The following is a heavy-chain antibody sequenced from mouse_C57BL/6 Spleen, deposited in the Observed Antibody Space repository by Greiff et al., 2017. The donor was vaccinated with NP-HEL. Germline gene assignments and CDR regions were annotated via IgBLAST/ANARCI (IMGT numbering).Heavy chain of an antibody. Sequence: EVQLQQSGAELVRPGASVKLSCTASGFNIKDDYMHGVKQRPEQGLEWIGWIDPENGDTEYASKFQGKATITADTSSNTAYLQLSSLTSEDTAVYYCTTPYYGSSPFAYWGQGTLVTVSA. J-gene: IGHJ3*01. CDR3: TTPYYGSSPFAY. D-gene: IGHD1-1*01. CDR1: GFNIKDDY. CDR2: IDPENGDT. V-gene: IGHV14-4*01.